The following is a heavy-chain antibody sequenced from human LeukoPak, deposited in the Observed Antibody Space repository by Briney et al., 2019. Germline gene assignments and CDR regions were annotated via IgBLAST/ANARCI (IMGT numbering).Heavy chain of an antibody. V-gene: IGHV4-38-2*02. Sequence: TSETLSLTCTVSGYFISSGYYWGWIRQPPGKGLQWIGSIHHSGSTYYNPSLKSRVTISVDTSKNQFSLNLSSVTAADTAMYYCARAVGTSRNFFDYWGQGTLVTVSS. CDR2: IHHSGST. D-gene: IGHD4-23*01. CDR1: GYFISSGYY. CDR3: ARAVGTSRNFFDY. J-gene: IGHJ4*02.